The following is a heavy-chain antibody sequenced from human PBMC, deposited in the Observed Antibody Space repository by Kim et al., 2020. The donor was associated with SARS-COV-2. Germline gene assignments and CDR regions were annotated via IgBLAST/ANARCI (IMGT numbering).Heavy chain of an antibody. CDR2: ISSSSSYI. CDR1: GFTFSSYS. Sequence: GGSLRLSCAASGFTFSSYSMNWVRQAPGKGLEWVSSISSSSSYIYYADSVKGRFTISRDNAKNSLYLQMNSLRAEDTAVYYCARETSSSWYREDYYYGMDGWGQGTTVTVSS. D-gene: IGHD6-13*01. CDR3: ARETSSSWYREDYYYGMDG. J-gene: IGHJ6*02. V-gene: IGHV3-21*01.